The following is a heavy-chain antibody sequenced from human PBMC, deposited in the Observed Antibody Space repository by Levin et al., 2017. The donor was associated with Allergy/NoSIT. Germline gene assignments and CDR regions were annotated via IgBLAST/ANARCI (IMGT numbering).Heavy chain of an antibody. J-gene: IGHJ3*02. V-gene: IGHV3-66*01. CDR1: GFTVSSNY. CDR3: ARETWELDAFDI. D-gene: IGHD1-26*01. CDR2: IYIGGST. Sequence: GESLKISCAASGFTVSSNYMSWVRQAPGKGLEWVSVIYIGGSTYYADSVKGRFTISRDNSKNTLYLQMNSLRAEDTAVYYCARETWELDAFDIWGQGTMVTVSS.